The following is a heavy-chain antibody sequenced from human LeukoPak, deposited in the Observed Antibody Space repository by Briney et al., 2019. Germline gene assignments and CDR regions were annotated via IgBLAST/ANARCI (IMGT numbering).Heavy chain of an antibody. D-gene: IGHD2-15*01. V-gene: IGHV1-46*01. J-gene: IGHJ1*01. CDR2: INPSGGST. Sequence: ASVKVSCKASGYTFTNYYSHWVRQAPGQGLEWMGVINPSGGSTNYAQKFQGRVTMTRDTSTSTVYMELSSLRSEDTAVYYCARDERISILEWWGQGTLVTVSS. CDR1: GYTFTNYY. CDR3: ARDERISILEW.